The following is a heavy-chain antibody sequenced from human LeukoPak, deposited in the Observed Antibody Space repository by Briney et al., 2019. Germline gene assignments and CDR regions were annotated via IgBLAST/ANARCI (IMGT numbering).Heavy chain of an antibody. CDR3: ARVPESVGINYFDS. V-gene: IGHV4-38-2*01. CDR2: INHRGNT. Sequence: SETLSLTCAVSGYSISSGYYWGWIRQPPGKGLEWIGEINHRGNTNYDPSLKSRVTISVDTSKNQFSLKLRSVTAGDTAVYYCARVPESVGINYFDSWGQGTQVTVSS. D-gene: IGHD1-26*01. CDR1: GYSISSGYY. J-gene: IGHJ4*02.